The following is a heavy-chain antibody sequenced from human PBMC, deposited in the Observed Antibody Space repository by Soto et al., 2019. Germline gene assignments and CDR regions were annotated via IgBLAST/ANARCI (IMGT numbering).Heavy chain of an antibody. V-gene: IGHV3-23*01. Sequence: EGQLLESGGGLVQPGGSLRLSCAASGFTFGSYAMSWVRQAPGKGREWVSAISGSGGSTYYADSVKGRFTISRDNSKNTLYLQMNSLRAEDTAVYYCAKSRVLSNLQTYDYWGQGTLVTVSS. CDR1: GFTFGSYA. CDR2: ISGSGGST. J-gene: IGHJ4*02. CDR3: AKSRVLSNLQTYDY.